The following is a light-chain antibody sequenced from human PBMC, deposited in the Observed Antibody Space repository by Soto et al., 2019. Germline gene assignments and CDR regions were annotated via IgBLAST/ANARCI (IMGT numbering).Light chain of an antibody. CDR2: KVS. CDR3: MQGAHWPFT. Sequence: DVVMTQSPLSLPVTLGQPASISCRSSQSLVNSDGNTYLNWFQQRPGQSPRRQIYKVSIRDSGVPDRFSGSGSGTDFTLRISRVEAEDVGVYYCMQGAHWPFTFGPGTKVDIE. V-gene: IGKV2-30*01. J-gene: IGKJ3*01. CDR1: QSLVNSDGNTY.